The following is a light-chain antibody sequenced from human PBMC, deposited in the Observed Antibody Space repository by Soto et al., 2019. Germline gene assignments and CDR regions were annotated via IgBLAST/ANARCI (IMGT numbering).Light chain of an antibody. V-gene: IGLV2-23*01. CDR1: SSDVGSYNL. CDR2: EGT. Sequence: QSALTQPASVSGSLGQSITISCTGTSSDVGSYNLVSWYQQHPGKAPKLMIYEGTKRPSGVSNRFSGSKSGNTASLTISGLQAEDEADYYCCSYAGSSTYGFGTGTKVTVL. J-gene: IGLJ1*01. CDR3: CSYAGSSTYG.